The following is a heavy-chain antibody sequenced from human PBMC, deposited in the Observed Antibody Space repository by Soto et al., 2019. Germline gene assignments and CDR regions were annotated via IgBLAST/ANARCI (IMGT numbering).Heavy chain of an antibody. J-gene: IGHJ6*02. D-gene: IGHD5-18*01. CDR3: ARGGTPMTRYYYGMDV. CDR2: IYYTGGT. Sequence: SETLSLTCNVSGVTIRGYYWNWIRQPPGKTLEWIGSIYYTGGTNYNPSLKSRVTTSVDTSKNQFSLKLSSVTAADTAVYYCARGGTPMTRYYYGMDVWGQGTTVTVSS. V-gene: IGHV4-59*12. CDR1: GVTIRGYY.